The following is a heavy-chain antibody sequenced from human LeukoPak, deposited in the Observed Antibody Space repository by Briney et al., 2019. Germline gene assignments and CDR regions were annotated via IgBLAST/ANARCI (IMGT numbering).Heavy chain of an antibody. J-gene: IGHJ4*02. D-gene: IGHD3-16*02. CDR2: INTNTGNP. Sequence: ASVKVSCKASGYTFTSYGISWVRQAPGQGPEWMGWINTNTGNPTYAQGFTGRFVFSLDTSVSTAYLQISSLKAEDTAVYYCARGDVYVWGSYLYFDYWGQGHLVTVS. CDR3: ARGDVYVWGSYLYFDY. CDR1: GYTFTSYG. V-gene: IGHV7-4-1*02.